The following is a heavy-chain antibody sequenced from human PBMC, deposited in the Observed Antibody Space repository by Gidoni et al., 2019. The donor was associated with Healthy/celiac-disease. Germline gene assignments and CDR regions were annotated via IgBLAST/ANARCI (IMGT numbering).Heavy chain of an antibody. Sequence: EVQLVESGGGLVQPGGALRLSCAASGFTFSSYWMSWVRQAPGKGLEWVANIKQDGSEKYYVDSVKGRFTTSRDNAKNSLYLQMNSLRAEDTAVYYCAREGSGSSPFDYWGQGTLVTVSS. D-gene: IGHD1-26*01. CDR3: AREGSGSSPFDY. V-gene: IGHV3-7*01. CDR2: IKQDGSEK. CDR1: GFTFSSYW. J-gene: IGHJ4*02.